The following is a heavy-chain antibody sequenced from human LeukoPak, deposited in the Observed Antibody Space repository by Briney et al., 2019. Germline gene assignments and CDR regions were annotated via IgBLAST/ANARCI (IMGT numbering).Heavy chain of an antibody. CDR1: GYTFTSYG. CDR2: IIPIFGTA. D-gene: IGHD1-26*01. CDR3: ARDRSGSYPTYFDY. V-gene: IGHV1-69*05. J-gene: IGHJ4*02. Sequence: GASVKVSCKASGYTFTSYGISWVRQAPGQGLEWMGGIIPIFGTANYAQKFQGRVTITTDESTSTAYMELSSLRSEDTAVYYCARDRSGSYPTYFDYWGQGTLVTVSS.